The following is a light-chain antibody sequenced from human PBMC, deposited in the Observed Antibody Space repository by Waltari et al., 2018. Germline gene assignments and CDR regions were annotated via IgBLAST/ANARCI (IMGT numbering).Light chain of an antibody. CDR2: DAS. J-gene: IGKJ4*01. CDR1: HYISTY. CDR3: QQRTNWPPALT. Sequence: EIVLTQSPVTLSLSPGGRATLSCRASHYISTYLTWYQQKPGQAPRLLIYDASNRATGIPARFSGSGSGTDFTLTISSLEPEDFAVYYCQQRTNWPPALTFGGGTKVEI. V-gene: IGKV3-11*01.